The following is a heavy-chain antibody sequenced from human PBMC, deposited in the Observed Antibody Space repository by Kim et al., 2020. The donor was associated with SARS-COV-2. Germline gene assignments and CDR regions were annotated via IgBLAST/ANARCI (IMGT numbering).Heavy chain of an antibody. CDR3: ARIGYGYYAIELWFDP. V-gene: IGHV4-39*01. J-gene: IGHJ5*02. Sequence: SETLSLTCTVSGGSISSSSYYWGWIRQPPGKGLEWIGSIYYSGSTYYNPSLKSRVTISVDTSKNQFSLKLSSVTASDTAVYYCARIGYGYYAIELWFDP. CDR2: IYYSGST. D-gene: IGHD4-17*01. CDR1: GGSISSSSYY.